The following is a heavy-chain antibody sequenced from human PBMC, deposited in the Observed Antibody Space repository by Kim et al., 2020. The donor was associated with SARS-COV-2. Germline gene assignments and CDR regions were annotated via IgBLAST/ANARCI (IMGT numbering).Heavy chain of an antibody. CDR2: GTT. V-gene: IGHV4-34*01. CDR3: ARTYYGFDY. Sequence: GTTHNNPSLKSRVIISVDPAKKQISLKVFSVTAADTAVYYCARTYYGFDYWGQGTLVTVSS. D-gene: IGHD3-22*01. J-gene: IGHJ4*02.